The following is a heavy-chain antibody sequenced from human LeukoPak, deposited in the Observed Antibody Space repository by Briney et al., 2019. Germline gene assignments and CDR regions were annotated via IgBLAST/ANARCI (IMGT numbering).Heavy chain of an antibody. CDR3: AREFFFHAEDCIRDTVPVSAFLLNRSSDL. Sequence: KGREWVLVIYSARTTYYEDSVKGRFTISRDNSKNTLYLQMDSLRAEDTAVYYCAREFFFHAEDCIRDTVPVSAFLLNRSSDL. V-gene: IGHV3-53*01. J-gene: IGHJ2*01. CDR2: IYSARTT. D-gene: IGHD2-21*02.